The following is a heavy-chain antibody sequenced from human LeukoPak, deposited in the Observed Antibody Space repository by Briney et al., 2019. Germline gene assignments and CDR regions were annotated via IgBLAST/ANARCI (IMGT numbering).Heavy chain of an antibody. CDR3: ARGYIPDYYDSSGYYPYFDY. Sequence: PSETLSLTCAVYGGSFSGYYWSWTRQPPGKGLEWIGEINHSGSTNYNPSLKSRVTISVDTSKNQFSLKLSSVTAADTAVYYCARGYIPDYYDSSGYYPYFDYWGQGTLVTVSS. D-gene: IGHD3-22*01. V-gene: IGHV4-34*01. CDR1: GGSFSGYY. J-gene: IGHJ4*02. CDR2: INHSGST.